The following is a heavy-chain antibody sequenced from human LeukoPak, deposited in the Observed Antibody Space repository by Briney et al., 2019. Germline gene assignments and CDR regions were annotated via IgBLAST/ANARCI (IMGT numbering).Heavy chain of an antibody. CDR2: IIPIFGTA. Sequence: SVKVSCKASGGTFSSYATSWVRQAPGQGLEWMGGIIPIFGTANYAQKFQGRVTITADESTSTAYMELSSLRSDDTAVYYCARDPSATDVNWGQGTLVTVSS. V-gene: IGHV1-69*13. CDR3: ARDPSATDVN. J-gene: IGHJ4*02. CDR1: GGTFSSYA.